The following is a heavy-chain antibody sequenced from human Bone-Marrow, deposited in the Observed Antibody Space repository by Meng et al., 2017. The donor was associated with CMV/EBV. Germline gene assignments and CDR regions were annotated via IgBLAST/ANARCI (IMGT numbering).Heavy chain of an antibody. CDR2: VNSNNDAT. Sequence: QVQLVQSGAAMSQPGASVKVSCTTSGFTFSDYYIHWVRQAPGQGLEWMGWVNSNNDATNYARKFQGRVSMTRDTSISTAHMELSRLMSDDTAVYYCVRSSGWSLFDYWGQGTLVTVSS. D-gene: IGHD6-19*01. CDR1: GFTFSDYY. V-gene: IGHV1-2*02. CDR3: VRSSGWSLFDY. J-gene: IGHJ4*02.